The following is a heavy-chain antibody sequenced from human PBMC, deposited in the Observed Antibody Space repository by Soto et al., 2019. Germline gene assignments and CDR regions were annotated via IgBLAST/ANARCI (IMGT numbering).Heavy chain of an antibody. Sequence: GGSLRLSCVASGFTFSSYTMHWVRQAPGKGLEYVSFITSDGGSTYYANSVKGRFTISRDNSKNTLYLQMGSLREEDMAVYYCVRGRYRFDPWGQRTLVTVSS. J-gene: IGHJ5*02. V-gene: IGHV3-64*01. D-gene: IGHD3-9*01. CDR2: ITSDGGST. CDR1: GFTFSSYT. CDR3: VRGRYRFDP.